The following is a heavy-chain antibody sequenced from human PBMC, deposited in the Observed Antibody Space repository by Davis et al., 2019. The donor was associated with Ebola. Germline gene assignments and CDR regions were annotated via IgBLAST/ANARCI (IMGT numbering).Heavy chain of an antibody. Sequence: GESLKISCAASGFTFSSYAMHWVRQAPGKGLEWVAVISHDGSNKYDADSVKGRFTISRDNSKNTLYLQMNSLRAEDTAVYYCARGRHIVVVVAAPHNWFDPWGQGTLVTVSS. CDR3: ARGRHIVVVVAAPHNWFDP. V-gene: IGHV3-30-3*01. CDR2: ISHDGSNK. J-gene: IGHJ5*02. CDR1: GFTFSSYA. D-gene: IGHD2-15*01.